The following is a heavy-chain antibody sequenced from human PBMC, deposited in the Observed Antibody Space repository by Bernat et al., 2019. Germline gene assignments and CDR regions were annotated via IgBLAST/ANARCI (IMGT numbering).Heavy chain of an antibody. CDR1: GFTFEDYA. D-gene: IGHD2-2*01. J-gene: IGHJ4*02. CDR3: VRGAYCRSASCYLNFDY. V-gene: IGHV3-20*04. CDR2: INWNGGSI. Sequence: EVQLVESGGGVVRPGGSLRLSCAAPGFTFEDYAMSWVRQAPGKGLEWVSGINWNGGSIGYADSVKGRFTISRDNAKNSLYLQMNSLRVEDTALYYCVRGAYCRSASCYLNFDYWGQGTLVTVSS.